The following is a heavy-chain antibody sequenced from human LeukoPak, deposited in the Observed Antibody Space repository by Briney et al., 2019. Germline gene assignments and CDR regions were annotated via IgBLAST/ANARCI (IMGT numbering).Heavy chain of an antibody. J-gene: IGHJ4*02. CDR1: GFTFSSHS. CDR3: ARGRPSLYSSGWSSDY. V-gene: IGHV3-21*01. Sequence: KTGGSLRLSCAASGFTFSSHSMTWVRQAPGKGLEWVSSISSSSNYIYYADSVKGRFTISRDNAKNSLYLQANSLRAEDTAVYYCARGRPSLYSSGWSSDYWGQGALVTVSS. CDR2: ISSSSNYI. D-gene: IGHD6-19*01.